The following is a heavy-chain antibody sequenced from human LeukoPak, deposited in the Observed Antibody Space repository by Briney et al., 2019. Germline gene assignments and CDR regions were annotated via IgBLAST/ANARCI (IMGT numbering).Heavy chain of an antibody. J-gene: IGHJ6*02. CDR3: ARGYAQWELLVDYYGMGV. Sequence: ASVKVSCKASGYTFTSYGISWVRQAPGQGLEWMGWISAYNGNTNYAQKLQGRVTMTTDTSTSTAYMELRSLRSDDTAVYYCARGYAQWELLVDYYGMGVWGQGTTVTVSS. CDR1: GYTFTSYG. CDR2: ISAYNGNT. V-gene: IGHV1-18*01. D-gene: IGHD1-26*01.